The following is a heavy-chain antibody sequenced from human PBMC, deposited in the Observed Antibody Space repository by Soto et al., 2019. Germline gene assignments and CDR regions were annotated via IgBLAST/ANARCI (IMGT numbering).Heavy chain of an antibody. CDR1: GGSINSGTYY. J-gene: IGHJ3*02. V-gene: IGHV4-39*07. D-gene: IGHD3-9*01. CDR3: ARVPLYYDILTGYSAADAFDI. CDR2: IYNTGST. Sequence: SETLSLTCTVSGGSINSGTYYWGWIRQPPGKGLEWIGSIYNTGSTNYNPSLKSRVTISVDTSKNQFSLKLSSVTAADTAVYYCARVPLYYDILTGYSAADAFDIWGQGTMVTVSS.